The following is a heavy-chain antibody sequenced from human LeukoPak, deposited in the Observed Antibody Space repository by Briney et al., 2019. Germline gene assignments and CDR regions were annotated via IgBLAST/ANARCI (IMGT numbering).Heavy chain of an antibody. CDR3: AKAGIAAAGMFDY. CDR1: GFTFDDYA. V-gene: IGHV3-9*01. CDR2: ISWSSGSI. D-gene: IGHD6-13*01. Sequence: GRSLRLSCAASGFTFDDYAMHWVRQAPGKGLEWVSGISWSSGSIGYADSVKGRFTISRDNAKNSLYLQMNSLRAEDTALYYCAKAGIAAAGMFDYWGQGTLVTVSS. J-gene: IGHJ4*02.